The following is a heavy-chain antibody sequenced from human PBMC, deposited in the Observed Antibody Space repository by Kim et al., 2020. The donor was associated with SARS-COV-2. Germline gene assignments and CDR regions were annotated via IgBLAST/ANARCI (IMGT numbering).Heavy chain of an antibody. CDR3: ARYSGTYWRFDY. Sequence: ASVKVSCKASGYTFTGYYMHWVRQAPGQGLERMGWINPNSDVTNSAQKFQGRVTMTRDTSISTAYMELSSLRSDDTAVYYCARYSGTYWRFDYWGQGTLVTVSS. V-gene: IGHV1-2*02. CDR2: INPNSDVT. CDR1: GYTFTGYY. D-gene: IGHD1-26*01. J-gene: IGHJ4*02.